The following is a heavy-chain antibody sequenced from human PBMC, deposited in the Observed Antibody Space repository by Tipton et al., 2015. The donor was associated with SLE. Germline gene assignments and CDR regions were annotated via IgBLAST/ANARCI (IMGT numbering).Heavy chain of an antibody. J-gene: IGHJ4*02. D-gene: IGHD3-10*01. CDR1: GGSFSGYY. CDR2: IRYDGSNK. V-gene: IGHV3-30*02. Sequence: LSLTCAVYGGSFSGYYWSWIRQPPGKGLEWVAFIRYDGSNKYYADSVKGRFTISRDNSKNTLYLQMNSLRAEDTAVYYCAKKFGPNYYGSGTHYFDYWGQGTLVTVSS. CDR3: AKKFGPNYYGSGTHYFDY.